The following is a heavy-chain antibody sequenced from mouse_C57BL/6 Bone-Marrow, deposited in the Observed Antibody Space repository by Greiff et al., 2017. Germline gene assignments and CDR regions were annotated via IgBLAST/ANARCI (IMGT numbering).Heavy chain of an antibody. Sequence: VQLQQPGAELVTPGASVKLSCTASGYTFTSYWMHWVQQRPGQGLEWIGAIDPSASYPNYNQKFKGTSTLTVDETSSTAYMQLISLTSDDAAVDYCARDPMVTGYMDYWGQGTSVTVAS. D-gene: IGHD2-2*01. CDR2: IDPSASYP. J-gene: IGHJ4*01. CDR1: GYTFTSYW. V-gene: IGHV1-69*01. CDR3: ARDPMVTGYMDY.